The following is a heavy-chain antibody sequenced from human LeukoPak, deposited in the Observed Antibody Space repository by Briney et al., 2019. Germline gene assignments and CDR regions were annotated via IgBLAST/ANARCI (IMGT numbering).Heavy chain of an antibody. V-gene: IGHV3-23*01. Sequence: GGSLRLSCAASGFTFSSYGMSWVRQAPGKGLEWVSAISGSGGSTYYADSVKGRFTISRDNSKNTLYLQMNSLRAEDTAVYYCVTYDYVWGSYFPHAFDIWGQGTMVTVSS. CDR3: VTYDYVWGSYFPHAFDI. J-gene: IGHJ3*02. D-gene: IGHD3-16*01. CDR1: GFTFSSYG. CDR2: ISGSGGST.